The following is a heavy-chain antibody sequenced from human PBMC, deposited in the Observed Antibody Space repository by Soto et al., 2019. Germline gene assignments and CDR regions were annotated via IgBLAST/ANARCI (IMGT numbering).Heavy chain of an antibody. Sequence: QVQVVQSGAEVKKPGSSVKVSCKTSVGTFRNAAISWVRQAPGQGLEWMGGFMPIFRTADYAKKFEGRVTITADESTTTAYLELSSLRSEDTAVYYCARDKDRAQLGGNYYYIMDVWGQGTTVTVTS. V-gene: IGHV1-69*12. J-gene: IGHJ6*02. CDR3: ARDKDRAQLGGNYYYIMDV. D-gene: IGHD3-3*02. CDR2: FMPIFRTA. CDR1: VGTFRNAA.